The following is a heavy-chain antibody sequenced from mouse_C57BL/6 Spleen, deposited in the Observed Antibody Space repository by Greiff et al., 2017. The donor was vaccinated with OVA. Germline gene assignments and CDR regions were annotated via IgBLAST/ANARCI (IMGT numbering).Heavy chain of an antibody. Sequence: VQLQQSGAELVKPGASVKISCKASGYAFSSYWMNWVKQRPGKGLEWIGQIYPGDGDTNYNGKFKGKATLTADKSSSTAYMQLSSLTSEDSAVYFCARGGVPSWYFDVWGTGTTVTVSS. CDR1: GYAFSSYW. J-gene: IGHJ1*03. CDR3: ARGGVPSWYFDV. CDR2: IYPGDGDT. V-gene: IGHV1-80*01.